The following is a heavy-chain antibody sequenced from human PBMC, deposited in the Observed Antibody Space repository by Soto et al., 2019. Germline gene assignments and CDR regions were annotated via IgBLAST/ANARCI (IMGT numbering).Heavy chain of an antibody. V-gene: IGHV1-8*01. D-gene: IGHD3-3*01. J-gene: IGHJ4*02. CDR3: AKEAYYDFWSGYLYFDY. CDR1: GYTFTSYD. Sequence: ASVKVSCKASGYTFTSYDINWVRQATGQGLEWMGWMNPNSGNTGYAQKFQGRVTMTRNTSISTAYMELSSLRAEDTAVYYCAKEAYYDFWSGYLYFDYWGQGTLVTVSS. CDR2: MNPNSGNT.